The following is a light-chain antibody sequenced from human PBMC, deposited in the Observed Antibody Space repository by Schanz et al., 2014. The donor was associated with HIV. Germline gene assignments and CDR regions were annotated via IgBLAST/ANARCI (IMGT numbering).Light chain of an antibody. CDR2: GDN. CDR3: CSYSRVGTPHYV. CDR1: SSDVGAYNS. J-gene: IGLJ1*01. V-gene: IGLV2-14*03. Sequence: QSALTQPASVSGSPGQSITISCTGTSSDVGAYNSVSWWQQQYPGKAPKVLIHGDNNRPSGVSPRFSASKSGITASLTISGLQADDEGDYYCCSYSRVGTPHYVFGTRTKLTVL.